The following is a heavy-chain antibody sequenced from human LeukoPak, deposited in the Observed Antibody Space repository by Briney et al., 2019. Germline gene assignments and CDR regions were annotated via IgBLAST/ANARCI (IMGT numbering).Heavy chain of an antibody. CDR3: ARGLGRDGYNFDAFDI. J-gene: IGHJ3*02. Sequence: PGGSLRLSCAASGFTFNRYAMHWVRQAPGKGLEWVAVISYDGSNKHYGDSVKGRFTISRDNSKSTLYLQMNSLRAEDTAVYYCARGLGRDGYNFDAFDIWGQGTMVTVSS. CDR2: ISYDGSNK. V-gene: IGHV3-30*04. CDR1: GFTFNRYA. D-gene: IGHD5-24*01.